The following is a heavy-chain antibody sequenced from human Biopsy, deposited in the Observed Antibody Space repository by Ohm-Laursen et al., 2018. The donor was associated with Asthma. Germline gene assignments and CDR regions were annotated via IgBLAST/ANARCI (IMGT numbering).Heavy chain of an antibody. V-gene: IGHV1-3*04. CDR1: GYTFINYA. CDR2: VNTGNGDT. CDR3: ARTYYDFLTGQVKDVFGV. J-gene: IGHJ3*01. Sequence: ASVKVSCKASGYTFINYAIHWVRQASGQRLEWMGWVNTGNGDTKYSQKFQGRVTITRDTSASTAYMELRSLRSEDTATYYCARTYYDFLTGQVKDVFGVWGQGTMVTVSS. D-gene: IGHD3-9*01.